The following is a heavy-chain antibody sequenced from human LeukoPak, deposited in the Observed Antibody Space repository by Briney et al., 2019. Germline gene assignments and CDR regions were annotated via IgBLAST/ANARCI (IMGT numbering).Heavy chain of an antibody. V-gene: IGHV4-59*01. CDR2: ISCSGTT. D-gene: IGHD3-3*01. CDR1: GGSITSYY. J-gene: IGHJ4*02. CDR3: ARADFWSGYPIDH. Sequence: PSETLSLTCTVSGGSITSYYWSWIRQSPGKGLEWIGYISCSGTTNYNPSLKSRVTISVDTSKNQFSLKVSSVTAADSAVYYCARADFWSGYPIDHWGQGTLVTVSS.